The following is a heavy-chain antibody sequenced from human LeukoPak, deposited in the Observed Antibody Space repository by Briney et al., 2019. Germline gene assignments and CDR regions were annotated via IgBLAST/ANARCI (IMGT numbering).Heavy chain of an antibody. CDR2: IYYSGTT. J-gene: IGHJ3*02. CDR3: ARVQKDIVVVVAADPYDAFDI. Sequence: SETLSLTCTVSGASISSYYWSWIRQPPGTGLEWIGYIYYSGTTNYNPSLKRRVTISVDTSKNQFSLKLSSVTAADTAVYYCARVQKDIVVVVAADPYDAFDIWGQGTMVTVSS. CDR1: GASISSYY. V-gene: IGHV4-59*01. D-gene: IGHD2-15*01.